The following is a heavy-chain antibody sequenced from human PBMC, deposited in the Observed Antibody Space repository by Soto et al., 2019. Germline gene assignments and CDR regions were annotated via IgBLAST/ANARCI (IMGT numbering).Heavy chain of an antibody. J-gene: IGHJ6*02. CDR1: GFTFSSYD. CDR3: ARGYSSSWPGHYGMDV. V-gene: IGHV3-13*05. Sequence: GGSLRLSCAASGFTFSSYDMHWVRQATGKGLEWVSAIGTAGDPYYPGSVKGRFTISRENAKNSLYLQMNSLRAGDTAVYYCARGYSSSWPGHYGMDVWGQGTTVTVSS. CDR2: IGTAGDP. D-gene: IGHD6-13*01.